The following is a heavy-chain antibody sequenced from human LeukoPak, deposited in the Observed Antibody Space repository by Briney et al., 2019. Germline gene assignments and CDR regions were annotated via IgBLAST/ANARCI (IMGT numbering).Heavy chain of an antibody. V-gene: IGHV3-21*06. CDR2: IDSSGGYM. CDR1: GFTFSNFA. Sequence: GGSLRLSCVASGFTFSNFAINWVRQTPGKGLEWVSSIDSSGGYMFYADSVKGRFIISRDNAKDSLYLQMNSLRVEDTAVYYCLRGDRRDYWGQGTLVTVSS. CDR3: LRGDRRDY. J-gene: IGHJ4*02.